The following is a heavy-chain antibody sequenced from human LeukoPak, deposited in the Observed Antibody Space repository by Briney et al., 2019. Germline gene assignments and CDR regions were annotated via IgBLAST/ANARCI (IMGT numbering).Heavy chain of an antibody. CDR1: GFTFSGSA. CDR3: ARSSDGSWDY. CDR2: IRSKANSYAT. Sequence: PGGSLRLSCAASGFTFSGSAMHWVRQASGKGLEWVGRIRSKANSYATAYAASVKGRFTISRDDSKNTAYLQMNSLRAEDTAVYYCARSSDGSWDYWGQGALVTVSS. D-gene: IGHD2-15*01. J-gene: IGHJ4*02. V-gene: IGHV3-73*01.